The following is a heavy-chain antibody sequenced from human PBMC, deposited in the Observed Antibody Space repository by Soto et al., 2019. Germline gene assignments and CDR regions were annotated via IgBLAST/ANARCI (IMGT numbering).Heavy chain of an antibody. J-gene: IGHJ4*02. D-gene: IGHD3-3*01. CDR2: IYWDYDK. V-gene: IGHV2-5*02. CDR1: GFSLTTSGVG. Sequence: QITLNESGPTQVKPRQTLTLTCTFSGFSLTTSGVGVGWIRQSPGKAPEWLALIYWDYDKRYSPSLKSRLTITKDASKNQVVLRMADLDPADTAIYYCAHRVLRTVFGLVTTTAIYFDFCGQGTPVAVSS. CDR3: AHRVLRTVFGLVTTTAIYFDF.